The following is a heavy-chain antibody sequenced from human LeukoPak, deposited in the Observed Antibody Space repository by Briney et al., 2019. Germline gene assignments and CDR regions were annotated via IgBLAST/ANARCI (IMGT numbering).Heavy chain of an antibody. J-gene: IGHJ4*02. V-gene: IGHV3-21*01. CDR2: ISSSSSYI. Sequence: GGSLRLSCAASGFSLSNYGMNWVRQAPGKGLEWVSSISSSSSYIYYADSVKGRFTISRDNAKNSLYLQMNSLRAEDTAVYYCARDLGDSSGYPDYWGQGTLVTVSS. D-gene: IGHD3-22*01. CDR1: GFSLSNYG. CDR3: ARDLGDSSGYPDY.